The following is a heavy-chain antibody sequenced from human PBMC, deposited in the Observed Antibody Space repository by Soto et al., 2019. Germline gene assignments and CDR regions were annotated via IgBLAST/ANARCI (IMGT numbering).Heavy chain of an antibody. Sequence: SETLSLTCTVSGGSISSGGYYWSWIRQHPGKGLEWIGYIYYSGSTYYNPSLKSRVTISVDTSKNQFSLKLSSVTAADTAVYYCARVFYLRITMVRGVIGEDYYYMDVWGKGTTVTVSS. CDR3: ARVFYLRITMVRGVIGEDYYYMDV. CDR1: GGSISSGGYY. CDR2: IYYSGST. D-gene: IGHD3-10*01. V-gene: IGHV4-31*03. J-gene: IGHJ6*03.